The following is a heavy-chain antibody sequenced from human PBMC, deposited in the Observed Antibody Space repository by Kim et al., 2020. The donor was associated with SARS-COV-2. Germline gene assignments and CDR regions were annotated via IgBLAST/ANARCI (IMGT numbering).Heavy chain of an antibody. CDR2: IKQDGSEK. CDR3: AREYGGYDRGGYYYYYGMDV. D-gene: IGHD5-12*01. Sequence: GGSLRLSCAASGFTFSSYWMSWVRQAPGKGLEWVANIKQDGSEKYYVDSVKGRFTISRDNAKNSLYLQMNSLRAEDTAVYYCAREYGGYDRGGYYYYYGMDVWGQGTTVTVSS. J-gene: IGHJ6*02. V-gene: IGHV3-7*01. CDR1: GFTFSSYW.